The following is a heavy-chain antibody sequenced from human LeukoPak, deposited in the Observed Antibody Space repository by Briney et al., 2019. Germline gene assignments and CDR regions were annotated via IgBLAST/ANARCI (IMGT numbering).Heavy chain of an antibody. D-gene: IGHD3-3*01. Sequence: SETLSLTCTVSGGSISSYYWSWIRQPAGKGLEWIGRIYTSGSTNYNPSLKSRVTMSLDTSKNQFSLKLSSVTAADTAVYYCARALQDFWSGYLFDYWGQGTLVTVSS. CDR1: GGSISSYY. CDR2: IYTSGST. CDR3: ARALQDFWSGYLFDY. J-gene: IGHJ4*02. V-gene: IGHV4-4*07.